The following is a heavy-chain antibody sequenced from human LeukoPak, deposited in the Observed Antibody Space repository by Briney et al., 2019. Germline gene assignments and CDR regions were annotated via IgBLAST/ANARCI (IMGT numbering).Heavy chain of an antibody. CDR2: MNPNSGNT. CDR3: AREGHSGWYYYYYYYMDV. D-gene: IGHD6-19*01. V-gene: IGHV1-8*01. J-gene: IGHJ6*03. CDR1: GYTFTSYD. Sequence: ASVKVSCKASGYTFTSYDINWVRQATGQGLEWMGWMNPNSGNTGYAQKFQGRVTMTRDTSISTAYMELSRLRSDDTAVYYCAREGHSGWYYYYYYYMDVWGKGTTVTISS.